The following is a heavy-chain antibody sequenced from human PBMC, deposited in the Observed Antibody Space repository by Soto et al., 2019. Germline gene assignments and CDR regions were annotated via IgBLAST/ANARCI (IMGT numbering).Heavy chain of an antibody. Sequence: GGSLRLSCAASGFTFSSYAMSWVRQAPGKGLEWVSAISGSGGSTYYADSVKGRFTISRDNSKNTLYLQMNSLRAEDTAVYYCAKKIGGHPLSVGATTQYYFDYLGQRTLVTVSS. CDR1: GFTFSSYA. D-gene: IGHD1-26*01. CDR2: ISGSGGST. V-gene: IGHV3-23*01. CDR3: AKKIGGHPLSVGATTQYYFDY. J-gene: IGHJ4*02.